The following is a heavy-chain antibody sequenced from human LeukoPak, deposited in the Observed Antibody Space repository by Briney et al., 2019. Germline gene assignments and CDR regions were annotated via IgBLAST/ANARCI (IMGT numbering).Heavy chain of an antibody. CDR3: AALSSPRYHGDYEGFDY. CDR2: IVVGSGHR. V-gene: IGHV1-58*01. D-gene: IGHD4-17*01. J-gene: IGHJ4*02. CDR1: GFTFTSSA. Sequence: SVKVSCKASGFTFTSSAVQWVRQARGQRPEWIGWIVVGSGHRNYAQKFRERVTITRDMPTSTAYMELSSLRSEDTAVYYCAALSSPRYHGDYEGFDYWGQGTLVTVSS.